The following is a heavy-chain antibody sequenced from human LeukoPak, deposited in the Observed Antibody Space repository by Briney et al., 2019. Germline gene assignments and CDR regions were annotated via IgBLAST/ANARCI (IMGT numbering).Heavy chain of an antibody. CDR1: GYSFTSYW. D-gene: IGHD3-10*01. J-gene: IGHJ3*02. CDR2: IYPGDSDT. V-gene: IGHV5-51*01. Sequence: GESLKISCKGSGYSFTSYWIGWVRQMPGKGLEWMGIIYPGDSDTRYSPSFQGQVTISADKSISTAYLQWSSLKASDTAMDYCAGGGSGSYFVDAFDIWGQGTMVTVSS. CDR3: AGGGSGSYFVDAFDI.